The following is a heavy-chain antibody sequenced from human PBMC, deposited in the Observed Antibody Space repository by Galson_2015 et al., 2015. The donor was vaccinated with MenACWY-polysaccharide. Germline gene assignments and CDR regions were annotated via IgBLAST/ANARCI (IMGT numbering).Heavy chain of an antibody. J-gene: IGHJ6*02. CDR1: GFTFSSYA. V-gene: IGHV3-30-3*01. Sequence: SLRLSCAASGFTFSSYAMHWVRQAPGKGLESVAVISYNGNNIYYADSEEGRFTISRDNFKSTLYLQMNSLRPEDTGVYYCARSYCDRTTCYGMDVWGQGTMVTVSS. CDR3: ARSYCDRTTCYGMDV. D-gene: IGHD2-21*01. CDR2: ISYNGNNI.